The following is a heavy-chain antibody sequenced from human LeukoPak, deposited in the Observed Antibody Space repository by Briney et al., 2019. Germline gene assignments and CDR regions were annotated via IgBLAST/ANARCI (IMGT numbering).Heavy chain of an antibody. Sequence: SVKVSCKASGGTFSSYAISWVRQAPGQGLEWVGGIIPIFGTANYAQKFQGRVTITADESTSTAYMELSSLRSEDTAVYYCATSSGWYWGNAFDIWGQGTMVTVSS. CDR2: IIPIFGTA. CDR1: GGTFSSYA. D-gene: IGHD6-19*01. V-gene: IGHV1-69*13. CDR3: ATSSGWYWGNAFDI. J-gene: IGHJ3*02.